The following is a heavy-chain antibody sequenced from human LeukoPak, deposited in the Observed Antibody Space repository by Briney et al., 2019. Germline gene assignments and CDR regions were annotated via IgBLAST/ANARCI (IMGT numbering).Heavy chain of an antibody. Sequence: PSETLSLTCAVYGGSFSGYYWSWIRQPPGKGLEWIGEINHSGSTNYNPSLKSRVTISVDTSKNQFSLKLSSVTAADTAVYYCARGHYRIYSQKCYYFDYWGQGTLVTVSS. V-gene: IGHV4-34*01. D-gene: IGHD4-11*01. J-gene: IGHJ4*02. CDR1: GGSFSGYY. CDR2: INHSGST. CDR3: ARGHYRIYSQKCYYFDY.